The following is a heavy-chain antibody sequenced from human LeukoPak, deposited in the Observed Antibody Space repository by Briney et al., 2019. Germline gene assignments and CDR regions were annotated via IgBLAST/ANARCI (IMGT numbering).Heavy chain of an antibody. CDR2: IYSGGST. Sequence: GGSLRLSCAASGFTFTTYAMSWVRQAPGKGLEWVSVIYSGGSTYYADSVKGRFTISRDNSKNTLYLQMNSLRAEGTAVYYCARDQRGGQSSDWGQGTLVTVSS. CDR3: ARDQRGGQSSD. J-gene: IGHJ4*02. D-gene: IGHD3-16*01. V-gene: IGHV3-53*01. CDR1: GFTFTTYA.